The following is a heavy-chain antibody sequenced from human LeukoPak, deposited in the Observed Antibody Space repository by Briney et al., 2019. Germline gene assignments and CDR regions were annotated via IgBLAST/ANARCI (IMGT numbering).Heavy chain of an antibody. D-gene: IGHD3-22*01. CDR1: GFTFSSYS. CDR2: ISSSSSTI. J-gene: IGHJ4*02. CDR3: ARAGIYDSSGYYVY. V-gene: IGHV3-48*01. Sequence: QPGGSLRLSCAASGFTFSSYSMNWVRQAPGKGLEWVSYISSSSSTIYYADSVKGRFTISRDNAKNSLYLQMNSLRAEDTAVYYCARAGIYDSSGYYVYWGQGTLVTVSS.